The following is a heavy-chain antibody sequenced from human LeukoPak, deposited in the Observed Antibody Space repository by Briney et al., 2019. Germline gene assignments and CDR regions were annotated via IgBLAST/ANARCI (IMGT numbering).Heavy chain of an antibody. CDR1: GGSFSGYF. J-gene: IGHJ3*02. V-gene: IGHV4-34*01. D-gene: IGHD3-22*01. CDR2: INHSGST. Sequence: PSETLSLTCAVYGGSFSGYFWSWIRQPPGKGLEWIGEINHSGSTNYNPSLKSRVTISVDTSKNQFSLKLSSVTAADTAVYYCARFGTYYYDSSGYADAFDIWGQGTMVTVSS. CDR3: ARFGTYYYDSSGYADAFDI.